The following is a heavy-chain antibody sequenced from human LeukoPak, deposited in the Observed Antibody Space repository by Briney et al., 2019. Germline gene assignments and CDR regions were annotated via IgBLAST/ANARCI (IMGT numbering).Heavy chain of an antibody. V-gene: IGHV3-73*01. Sequence: QPGGSLRLSCAASGFTFSGSAMHWVRQASGKGLEWVGRIRSKANSYATAYAASVKDRFTISRDDSKNTAYLQMNSLKTEDTAVYYCTRYKNYYDSSGYYYVYDYWGQGTLVTVSS. CDR3: TRYKNYYDSSGYYYVYDY. J-gene: IGHJ4*02. D-gene: IGHD3-22*01. CDR1: GFTFSGSA. CDR2: IRSKANSYAT.